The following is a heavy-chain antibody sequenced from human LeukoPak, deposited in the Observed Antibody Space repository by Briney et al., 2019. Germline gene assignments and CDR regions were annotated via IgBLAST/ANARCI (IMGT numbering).Heavy chain of an antibody. CDR3: ARDGSSWYYGSFDY. V-gene: IGHV4-59*01. J-gene: IGHJ4*02. D-gene: IGHD6-13*01. CDR2: IYYSGST. CDR1: GGSISSYY. Sequence: SETLSLTCTVSGGSISSYYWSWIRQPPGKELEWIGYIYYSGSTNYNPSLKSRVTISVDTSKNQFSLKLSSVTAADTAVYYCARDGSSWYYGSFDYWGQGTLVTVSS.